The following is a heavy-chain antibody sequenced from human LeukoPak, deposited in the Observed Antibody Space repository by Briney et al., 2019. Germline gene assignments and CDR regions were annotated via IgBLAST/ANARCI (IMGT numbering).Heavy chain of an antibody. Sequence: GGSLRLSCAASGFIFSDYGMHWVRRAPGKGLEWVAFIRYDGSNKYYLDPVKGRFTISRDSSKNTVYLQMNSLRAEDTAVYYCAKEGTASKPSDLDYWGQGTLVTVSS. CDR1: GFIFSDYG. D-gene: IGHD1/OR15-1a*01. V-gene: IGHV3-30*02. CDR2: IRYDGSNK. CDR3: AKEGTASKPSDLDY. J-gene: IGHJ4*02.